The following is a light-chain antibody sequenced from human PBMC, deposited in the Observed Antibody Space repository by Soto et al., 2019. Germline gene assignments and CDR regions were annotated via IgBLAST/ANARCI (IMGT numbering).Light chain of an antibody. CDR1: SSNIGAGYD. CDR2: RNT. J-gene: IGLJ1*01. V-gene: IGLV1-40*01. CDR3: QSCDSSLSGSGV. Sequence: QSALTQPPSVSGAPGQRVTISCTGSSSNIGAGYDVHWYQQLPGTAPELLIYRNTNRPSGVPDRFSGSKSGTSASLAITGLQAEDEADYYCQSCDSSLSGSGVFGTGTKVTVL.